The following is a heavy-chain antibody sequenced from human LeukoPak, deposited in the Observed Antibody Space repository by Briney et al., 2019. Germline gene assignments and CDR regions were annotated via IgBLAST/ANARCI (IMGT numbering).Heavy chain of an antibody. Sequence: PGGSLSLSCVASEFTFSGYWISWVRKAQGKGLEWVANIKQDGSEKYYVDSVKGRFTISRDNAKNSLFLQMNSLRAEDTAVYYCARDQGYGPYFDYWGQGTLVTVSS. CDR2: IKQDGSEK. CDR1: EFTFSGYW. V-gene: IGHV3-7*01. CDR3: ARDQGYGPYFDY. D-gene: IGHD5-12*01. J-gene: IGHJ4*02.